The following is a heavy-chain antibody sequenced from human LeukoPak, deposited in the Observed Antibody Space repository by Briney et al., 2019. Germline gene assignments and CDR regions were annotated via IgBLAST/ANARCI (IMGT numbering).Heavy chain of an antibody. CDR1: GFAFDEHG. CDR3: ARAPITSPFYFDY. J-gene: IGHJ4*02. D-gene: IGHD2-2*01. V-gene: IGHV3-20*04. Sequence: GGSLRLSCTASGFAFDEHGMSWVRQVPGKGLEWVSGINWSGGSTGYADPLRGRFTISRDNAKNPLYLQMDSLRAEDTALYYCARAPITSPFYFDYWGQGTLVTVSS. CDR2: INWSGGST.